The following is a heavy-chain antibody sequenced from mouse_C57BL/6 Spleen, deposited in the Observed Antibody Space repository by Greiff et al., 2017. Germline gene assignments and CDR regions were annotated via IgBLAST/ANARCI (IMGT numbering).Heavy chain of an antibody. D-gene: IGHD2-4*01. Sequence: GGGLVQPKGSLKLSCAASGFSFNTYAMNWVRQAPGKGLEWVARIRSKSNNYATYYADSVKDRFTISRDDSESMLYLQMNNLKTEDTAMYYCVREGYDYDGYAMDYWGQGTSVTVSS. CDR1: GFSFNTYA. V-gene: IGHV10-1*01. CDR2: IRSKSNNYAT. CDR3: VREGYDYDGYAMDY. J-gene: IGHJ4*01.